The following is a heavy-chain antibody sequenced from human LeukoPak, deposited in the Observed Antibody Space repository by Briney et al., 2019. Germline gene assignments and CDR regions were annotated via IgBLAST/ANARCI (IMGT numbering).Heavy chain of an antibody. CDR3: ARHRAGAGKYFDY. CDR2: IYYSEST. V-gene: IGHV4-39*01. J-gene: IGHJ4*02. CDR1: GGSISSSGYY. D-gene: IGHD1-26*01. Sequence: SETLSLTSTVSGGSISSSGYYWGWIRQPPGKGLEWIGSIYYSESTYYNPSLKSRVTMSVDTSKYQFSLKVSSVTAADTAVYYCARHRAGAGKYFDYWGQGTLVTVSS.